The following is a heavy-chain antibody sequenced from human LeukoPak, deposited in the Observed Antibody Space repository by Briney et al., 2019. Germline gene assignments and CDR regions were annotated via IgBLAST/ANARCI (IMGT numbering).Heavy chain of an antibody. CDR2: IYPGDSDT. V-gene: IGHV5-51*01. Sequence: GESLKISCKGSGYSFTTYWIGWVRQMPGKGLEWMGIIYPGDSDTRYSPSFQGQVTISADKSISTAYLQWSSLKASDTAMYYCARHGRPGYSNSWPDYWGQGTLVTVSS. D-gene: IGHD6-13*01. CDR1: GYSFTTYW. CDR3: ARHGRPGYSNSWPDY. J-gene: IGHJ4*02.